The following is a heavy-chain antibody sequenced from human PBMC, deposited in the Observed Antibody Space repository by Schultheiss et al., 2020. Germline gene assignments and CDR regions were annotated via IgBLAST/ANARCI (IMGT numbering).Heavy chain of an antibody. CDR2: IYYSGST. V-gene: IGHV4-59*01. D-gene: IGHD3-9*01. CDR3: ARDLSSYYDILTGYYHNYGMDV. J-gene: IGHJ6*02. CDR1: GGSISSYY. Sequence: SQTLSLTCTVSGGSISSYYWSWIRQPPGKGLEWIGYIYYSGSTNYNPSLKSRVTISVDTSKNQFSLKLSSVTAADTAVYYCARDLSSYYDILTGYYHNYGMDVWGQGTTVTGYS.